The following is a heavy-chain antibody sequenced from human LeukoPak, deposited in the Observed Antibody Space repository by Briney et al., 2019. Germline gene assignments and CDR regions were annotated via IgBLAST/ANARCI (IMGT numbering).Heavy chain of an antibody. CDR3: TTDFFGGGYHASFHY. V-gene: IGHV3-15*01. J-gene: IGHJ4*02. D-gene: IGHD3-10*01. CDR1: GFTFSNAG. CDR2: IKSKTDGGTT. Sequence: GGSLRLSCAVSGFTFSNAGVSWVRQAPGKGLEWVGRIKSKTDGGTTDYAAPVKGRFTISRHDSKNTLYLQRNSLKPEDTAGYYCTTDFFGGGYHASFHYWGQGTLVTVSS.